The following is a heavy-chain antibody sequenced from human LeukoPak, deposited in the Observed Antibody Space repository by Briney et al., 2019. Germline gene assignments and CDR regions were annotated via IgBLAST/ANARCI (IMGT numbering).Heavy chain of an antibody. CDR1: GYSISSGYY. Sequence: SETLSLTCTVSGYSISSGYYWGWIRQPPGKGLEWIGSIYHSGSTYYNPSLKSRVTMSVDTSKNQFSLKLSSVTAADTAMYYCARDSHSGSYYRWFDPWGQGTLVTVSS. D-gene: IGHD1-26*01. CDR2: IYHSGST. J-gene: IGHJ5*02. V-gene: IGHV4-38-2*02. CDR3: ARDSHSGSYYRWFDP.